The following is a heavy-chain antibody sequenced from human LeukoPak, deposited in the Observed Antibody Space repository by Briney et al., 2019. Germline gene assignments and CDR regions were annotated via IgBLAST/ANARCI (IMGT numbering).Heavy chain of an antibody. J-gene: IGHJ4*02. CDR3: TRSLMD. D-gene: IGHD3-16*01. CDR1: GITLRGYW. CDR2: INFDGSDT. Sequence: GGSLRLSCAASGITLRGYWMHWVPQAPGKGLVWVSRINFDGSDTSYADFVKGRFTISRDNAKNTLFLQMNSLRAEDTAVYYCTRSLMDWGQGIRVTVSS. V-gene: IGHV3-74*01.